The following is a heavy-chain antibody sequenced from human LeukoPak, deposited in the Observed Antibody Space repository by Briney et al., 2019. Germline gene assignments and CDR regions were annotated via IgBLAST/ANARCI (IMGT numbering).Heavy chain of an antibody. D-gene: IGHD2-2*01. CDR3: ARDTKYAFDN. Sequence: GGSLRPSCVASGFIFGDHSINCVRHPPGKGLEWISYVGIDSGNTMYADSVKGRFTISGGKAKNSLYLQMNSLRVEDTAVYYCARDTKYAFDNWGQGTLVTVSS. CDR2: VGIDSGNT. CDR1: GFIFGDHS. J-gene: IGHJ4*02. V-gene: IGHV3-48*01.